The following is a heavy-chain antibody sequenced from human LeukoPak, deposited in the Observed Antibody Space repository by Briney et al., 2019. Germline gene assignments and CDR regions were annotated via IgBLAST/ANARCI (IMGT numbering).Heavy chain of an antibody. CDR2: ISASNGNT. Sequence: ASVKVSCKASGYTFTNYGFSWVRQAPGQGPEWMGWISASNGNTNYAQKFQGRVTLTRDTSASTVYMDLRSLRSDHTAVYFFARSGYSFGYHYFDLWGQGTLVTVSS. CDR1: GYTFTNYG. CDR3: ARSGYSFGYHYFDL. D-gene: IGHD5-18*01. V-gene: IGHV1-18*01. J-gene: IGHJ4*02.